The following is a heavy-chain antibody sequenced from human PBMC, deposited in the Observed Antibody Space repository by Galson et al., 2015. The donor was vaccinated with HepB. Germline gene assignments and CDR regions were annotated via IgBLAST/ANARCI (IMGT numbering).Heavy chain of an antibody. CDR2: IGSSSTYI. D-gene: IGHD2-8*02. CDR3: ARVLVVSDGSYYYSVMDV. J-gene: IGHJ6*02. CDR1: GFTFSSYS. Sequence: SLRLSCAASGFTFSSYSMNWVRQAPGKGLEWVSSIGSSSTYIYYGDSLKGRFTISRDNAKNSLYLQMNSLRAEDTGVYYCARVLVVSDGSYYYSVMDVWGQGTTVTVSS. V-gene: IGHV3-21*01.